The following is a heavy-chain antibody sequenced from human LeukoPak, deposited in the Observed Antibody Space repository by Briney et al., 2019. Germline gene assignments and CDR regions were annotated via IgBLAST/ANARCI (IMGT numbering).Heavy chain of an antibody. CDR1: GGSISSSSYY. D-gene: IGHD3-16*01. J-gene: IGHJ4*02. CDR2: IYYSGST. V-gene: IGHV4-39*01. Sequence: SETLFLTCTVSGGSISSSSYYWGWIRQPPGKGLEWIGSIYYSGSTYYNPSLKSRVTISVDTSKNQFSLKLSSVTAADTAVYYCASQGEILDYWGQGTLVTVSS. CDR3: ASQGEILDY.